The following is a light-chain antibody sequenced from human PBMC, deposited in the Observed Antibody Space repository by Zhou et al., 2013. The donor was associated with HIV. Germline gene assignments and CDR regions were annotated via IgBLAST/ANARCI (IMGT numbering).Light chain of an antibody. J-gene: IGKJ4*01. CDR1: QSVSSSS. V-gene: IGKV3D-7*01. Sequence: PGERATLSCRASQSVSSSSLSWYQQKPGQAPRLLIYGASTRATGIPARFSGSGSGTDFTLTISSLQPEDFAVYYCQQDXNSLTFGGGTKVEIK. CDR2: GAS. CDR3: QQDXNSLT.